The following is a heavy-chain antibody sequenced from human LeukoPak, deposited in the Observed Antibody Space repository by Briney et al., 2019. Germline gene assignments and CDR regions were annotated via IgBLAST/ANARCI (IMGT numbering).Heavy chain of an antibody. V-gene: IGHV3-30*04. D-gene: IGHD1-1*01. J-gene: IGHJ4*02. CDR2: ISYDGSNK. Sequence: GGSLRLSCAASGFTFSSYAMHWVRQAPGKGLEWVAVISYDGSNKYYADSVKGRFTISRDNSKNTLYLQMYSLRAEDTAVYYCARDQGWNHFDYWGQGTLVTVSS. CDR3: ARDQGWNHFDY. CDR1: GFTFSSYA.